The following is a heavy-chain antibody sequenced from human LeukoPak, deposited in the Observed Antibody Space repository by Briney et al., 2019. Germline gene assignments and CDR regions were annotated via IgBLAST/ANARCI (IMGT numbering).Heavy chain of an antibody. D-gene: IGHD3-22*01. Sequence: GASVKVSCKASGYTFTTYAMNWVRQAPGLGLEWMGWITTNTGNPTYAQAFTGWFVFSLDTSVSTAYLQISSLKAEDTAVYYCARSRSGYLFDYWGQGTLVTVSS. CDR3: ARSRSGYLFDY. J-gene: IGHJ4*02. V-gene: IGHV7-4-1*02. CDR1: GYTFTTYA. CDR2: ITTNTGNP.